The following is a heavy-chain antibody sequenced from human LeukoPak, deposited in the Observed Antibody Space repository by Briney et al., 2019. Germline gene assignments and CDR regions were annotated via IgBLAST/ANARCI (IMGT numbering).Heavy chain of an antibody. CDR3: ARSRGYGMDV. D-gene: IGHD2-2*01. CDR2: ITGSGGNT. V-gene: IGHV3-23*01. CDR1: RFTFSNYV. J-gene: IGHJ6*02. Sequence: GGSLRLSCAASRFTFSNYVMSWVRQAPGKGLEWVSAITGSGGNTYYADSVKGRFTISRDNSKNTLCLEMSSLRAEDTAVYYCARSRGYGMDVWGQGTTVTVSS.